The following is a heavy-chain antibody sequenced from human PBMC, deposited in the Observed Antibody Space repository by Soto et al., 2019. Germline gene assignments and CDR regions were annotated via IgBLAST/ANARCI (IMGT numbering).Heavy chain of an antibody. V-gene: IGHV1-69*01. CDR1: GGTFSSYA. CDR2: IIPIFGTA. CDR3: ARDEPLVGATLYGMDV. J-gene: IGHJ6*02. D-gene: IGHD1-26*01. Sequence: QVQLVQSGAEVKKPGSSVKVSCKASGGTFSSYAIIWVRQAPGQGLEWMGGIIPIFGTANYAQKFQGRVTITADESTSTAYMELSSLRSEDTAVYYCARDEPLVGATLYGMDVWGQGTTVTVSS.